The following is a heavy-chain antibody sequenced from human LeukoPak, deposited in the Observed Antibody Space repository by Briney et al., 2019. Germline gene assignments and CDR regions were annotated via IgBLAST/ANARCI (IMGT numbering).Heavy chain of an antibody. Sequence: PGGSLRLSCAASGFTFSSYAMSWVRQAPGKGLEWVSAISGSGGSTYYADSVKGRFTISRDNSKNTLYLQMNSLRAEDTAVYYCASRSLYSGSYYYFDYWGQGTLVTVSS. CDR2: ISGSGGST. CDR1: GFTFSSYA. CDR3: ASRSLYSGSYYYFDY. D-gene: IGHD1-26*01. V-gene: IGHV3-23*01. J-gene: IGHJ4*02.